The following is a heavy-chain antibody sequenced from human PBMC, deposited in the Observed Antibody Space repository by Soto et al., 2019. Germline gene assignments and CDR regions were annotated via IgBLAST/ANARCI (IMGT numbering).Heavy chain of an antibody. Sequence: GGSLRLSCAASGFTFSSYAMSWVRQAPGKGLEWVSAISGSGGSTYYADSVKGRFTISRDNSKNTLYLQMNSLRAEDTAVYYCASWLRLSYGMDVWGQGTTVPVSS. J-gene: IGHJ6*02. CDR3: ASWLRLSYGMDV. V-gene: IGHV3-23*01. CDR1: GFTFSSYA. D-gene: IGHD5-12*01. CDR2: ISGSGGST.